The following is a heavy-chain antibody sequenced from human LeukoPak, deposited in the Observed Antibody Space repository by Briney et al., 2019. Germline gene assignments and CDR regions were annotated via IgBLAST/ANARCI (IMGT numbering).Heavy chain of an antibody. CDR1: GFAFDEHG. V-gene: IGHV3-20*04. D-gene: IGHD2-2*01. CDR3: ARAPITSPFYFDY. J-gene: IGHJ4*02. Sequence: GGSLRLSCTASGFAFDEHGMRWARQVPGKGLEWVSGINWSGGSTGYADPLRGRFTISRDNAKNSLYLQMDSLRAEDTALYYCARAPITSPFYFDYWGQGTLVTVSS. CDR2: INWSGGST.